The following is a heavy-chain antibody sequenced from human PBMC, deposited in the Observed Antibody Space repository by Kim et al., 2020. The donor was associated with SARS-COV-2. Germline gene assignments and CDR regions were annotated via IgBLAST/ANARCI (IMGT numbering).Heavy chain of an antibody. V-gene: IGHV1-3*01. Sequence: ASVKVSCKASGYTFTSYAMHWVRQAPGQRLEWMGWINAGNGNTKYSQKFQGRVTITRDTSASTAYMELSSLRSEDTAVYYCARERQNNSSSWYGALFDPWGQGTLVTVSS. CDR3: ARERQNNSSSWYGALFDP. CDR1: GYTFTSYA. D-gene: IGHD6-13*01. CDR2: INAGNGNT. J-gene: IGHJ5*02.